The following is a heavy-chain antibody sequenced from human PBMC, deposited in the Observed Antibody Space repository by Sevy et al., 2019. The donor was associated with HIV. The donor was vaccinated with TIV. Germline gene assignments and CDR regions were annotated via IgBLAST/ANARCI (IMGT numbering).Heavy chain of an antibody. V-gene: IGHV3-30*02. J-gene: IGHJ4*02. CDR1: GFRFNNFG. D-gene: IGHD6-19*01. CDR2: IRYDGTNK. CDR3: ARERIAVAGMGYYFDF. Sequence: GGSLRLSCAASGFRFNNFGMYWVRQAPGKGLEGVAFIRYDGTNKEYKDSVKGRYTISRDNSKNTLYLQMNSLRAEDTAVYYCARERIAVAGMGYYFDFWGQGTLVTVSS.